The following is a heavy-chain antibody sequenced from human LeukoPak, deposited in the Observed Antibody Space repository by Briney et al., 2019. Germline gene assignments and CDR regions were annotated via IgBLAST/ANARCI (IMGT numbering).Heavy chain of an antibody. J-gene: IGHJ4*02. CDR1: GGSFSGYY. Sequence: KTSETLSLTCAVYGGSFSGYYWSWIRQPPGKGLEWIGEINHSGSTNYNPSLKSRVTISVDTSKNQFSLKLSSVTAADTAVYYCARYHSGYVPMYRYWGQGTLVTVSS. V-gene: IGHV4-34*01. CDR3: ARYHSGYVPMYRY. CDR2: INHSGST. D-gene: IGHD5-12*01.